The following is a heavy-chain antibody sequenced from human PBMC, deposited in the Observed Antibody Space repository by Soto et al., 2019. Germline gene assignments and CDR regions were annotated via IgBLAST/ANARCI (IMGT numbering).Heavy chain of an antibody. D-gene: IGHD2-2*01. Sequence: PGGSLRLSCAASGFTFSSYSMNWVRQAPGKGLEWVSSISSSSSYIYYADSVKGRFTISRDNAKNSLYLQMSSLRAEDTAVYYCAKLGYCSTISCSLDGAFDIWGQGTLVTVSS. V-gene: IGHV3-21*01. CDR2: ISSSSSYI. J-gene: IGHJ3*02. CDR1: GFTFSSYS. CDR3: AKLGYCSTISCSLDGAFDI.